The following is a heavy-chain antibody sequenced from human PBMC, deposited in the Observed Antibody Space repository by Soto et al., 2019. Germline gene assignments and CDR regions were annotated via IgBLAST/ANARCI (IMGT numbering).Heavy chain of an antibody. CDR1: GGSISSYY. CDR2: MHYSGNS. J-gene: IGHJ6*02. CDR3: ARQGFGAMHGPLDV. V-gene: IGHV4-59*08. D-gene: IGHD3-10*01. Sequence: QVQLQVSGPGLVKPSETLSLPCSVSGGSISSYYCSWFRQPPGKGLEWIGDMHYSGNSDYNPSLRCRVTISGHTSKNPVSLNRSSVTAADTARYFCARQGFGAMHGPLDVWGQGTTVTVSS.